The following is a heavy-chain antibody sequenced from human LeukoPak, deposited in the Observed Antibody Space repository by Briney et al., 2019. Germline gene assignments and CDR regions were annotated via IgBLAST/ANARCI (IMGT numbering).Heavy chain of an antibody. Sequence: VGSLRLSCAASGFTFSNYWIHWVRRAPGKGLVWVSRINRDGSSTTYADSVKGRFTISRDNAKNTLHLQMNSLRVEDTAVYYCARSYYDSSGYYVRGDAFDIWGQGTKVTVSS. CDR1: GFTFSNYW. J-gene: IGHJ3*02. D-gene: IGHD3-22*01. CDR3: ARSYYDSSGYYVRGDAFDI. V-gene: IGHV3-74*01. CDR2: INRDGSST.